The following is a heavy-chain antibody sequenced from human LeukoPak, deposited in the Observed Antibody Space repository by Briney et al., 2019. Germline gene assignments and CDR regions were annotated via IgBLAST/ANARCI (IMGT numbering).Heavy chain of an antibody. V-gene: IGHV4-30-4*08. D-gene: IGHD3-22*01. CDR3: ARGAPSYYYDSSGYYYDY. Sequence: SETLSLTCNVSGGSISSGDYYWSWIRQPPGKGLEWIGCIFYSGSTFYNPSLKSRVTISVDRSKNQFSLKLSSVTAADTAVYYCARGAPSYYYDSSGYYYDYWGQGTLVTVSS. CDR1: GGSISSGDYY. J-gene: IGHJ4*02. CDR2: IFYSGST.